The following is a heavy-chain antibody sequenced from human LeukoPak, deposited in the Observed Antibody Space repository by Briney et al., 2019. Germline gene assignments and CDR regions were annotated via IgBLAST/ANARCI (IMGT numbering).Heavy chain of an antibody. V-gene: IGHV3-74*01. CDR1: RFTLSSYW. CDR3: ARGGDDYVWGSPLDY. Sequence: GGSLRLSFVASRFTLSSYWMNWVRQAPGEGLVWVARTNYDGSYTDYADSVKGRFIISRDNAKNTLYLQMNSLRAEDTAVYYCARGGDDYVWGSPLDYWGQGTLVTVSS. CDR2: TNYDGSYT. J-gene: IGHJ4*02. D-gene: IGHD3-16*01.